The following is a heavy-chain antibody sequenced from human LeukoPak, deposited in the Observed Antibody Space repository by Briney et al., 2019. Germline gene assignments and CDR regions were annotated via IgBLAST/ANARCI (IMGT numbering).Heavy chain of an antibody. D-gene: IGHD2-15*01. J-gene: IGHJ5*02. V-gene: IGHV3-23*01. CDR1: GFTFSSYG. CDR3: AKDHGYCSGGSCFNWFDP. CDR2: ISRSGGST. Sequence: GGSLRLSCAASGFTFSSYGMSWVRQAPGKGLEWVSDISRSGGSTYYADSVKGRFTISRDNSKNTLYLQMNSLRAEDTAVYYCAKDHGYCSGGSCFNWFDPWGQGTLVTVSS.